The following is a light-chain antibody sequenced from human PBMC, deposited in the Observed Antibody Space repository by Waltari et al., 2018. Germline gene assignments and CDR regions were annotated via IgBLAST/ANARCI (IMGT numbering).Light chain of an antibody. CDR2: EAD. V-gene: IGLV3-1*01. J-gene: IGLJ3*02. CDR3: QTWDSTIVV. CDR1: KLGRTY. Sequence: SYELTQPPSVSVSPGQTASITCSGDKLGRTYVCWYQQRAGHSPVLVIYEADKRPSWIPERFSGSNSGNTATLTIGGTQAMDEAAYYCQTWDSTIVVFGGGTKLTVL.